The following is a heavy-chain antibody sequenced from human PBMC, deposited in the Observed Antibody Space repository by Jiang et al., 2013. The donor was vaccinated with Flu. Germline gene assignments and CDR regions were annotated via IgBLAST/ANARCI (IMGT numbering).Heavy chain of an antibody. CDR2: IRNKLYRGTT. D-gene: IGHD2-2*01. Sequence: QLLESGEAWYSQGGPVRLSCTASGFTFGDYAVSWLRQAPGKGLEWVGFIRNKLYRGTTDYAASVKGRFSISRDDSKSIAYLQLSSLKTEDTAVYYCTRDLVRDVILIPATYFDYWGQGALVTVSS. V-gene: IGHV3-49*03. CDR3: TRDLVRDVILIPATYFDY. J-gene: IGHJ4*02. CDR1: GFTFGDYA.